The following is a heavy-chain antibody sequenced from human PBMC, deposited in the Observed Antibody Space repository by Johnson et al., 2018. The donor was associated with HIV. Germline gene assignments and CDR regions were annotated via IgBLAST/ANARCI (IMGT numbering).Heavy chain of an antibody. CDR2: ISYDGSNK. V-gene: IGHV3-30*04. J-gene: IGHJ3*02. CDR1: GFTFSSYA. D-gene: IGHD6-6*01. Sequence: QVQLVESGGGVVQPGRSLRLSCAASGFTFSSYAMHWVRQAPGKGLEWVAVISYDGSNKYYADSVKGRFTISRANSKNTLYLQLNSLRAEDKALYYCAGDTLTAARWAPMNGGAVDIWGQGTMVTVSS. CDR3: AGDTLTAARWAPMNGGAVDI.